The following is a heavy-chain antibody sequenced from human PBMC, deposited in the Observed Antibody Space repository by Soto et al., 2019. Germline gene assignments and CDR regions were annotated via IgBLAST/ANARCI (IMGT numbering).Heavy chain of an antibody. J-gene: IGHJ4*02. V-gene: IGHV3-30*18. Sequence: GGSLRLSCAASGFSFSSFGMHWVRQAPGKGLEWVAFNSYDGSNKYYADSVKGRFTISRDSSEKTLYLRMNSLRPEDTAVYYCAKALGELSPQSYDYWGQGTLVTVSS. CDR1: GFSFSSFG. CDR2: NSYDGSNK. D-gene: IGHD3-16*02. CDR3: AKALGELSPQSYDY.